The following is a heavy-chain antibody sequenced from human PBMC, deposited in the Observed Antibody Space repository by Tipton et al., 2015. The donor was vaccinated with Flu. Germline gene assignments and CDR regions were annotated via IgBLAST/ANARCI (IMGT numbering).Heavy chain of an antibody. V-gene: IGHV4-4*07. CDR2: VFASGST. CDR1: GDSFTRYF. J-gene: IGHJ4*01. CDR3: ARLGGLWSGSSTIEFFDY. D-gene: IGHD3-3*01. Sequence: TLSLTCNVSGDSFTRYFWSWIRQPAGKGLEWVGRVFASGSTHYNPSLKSRVTMSMDASKNQFSLKLRSVTAADTAIYYCARLGGLWSGSSTIEFFDYWSHGLLVTVSS.